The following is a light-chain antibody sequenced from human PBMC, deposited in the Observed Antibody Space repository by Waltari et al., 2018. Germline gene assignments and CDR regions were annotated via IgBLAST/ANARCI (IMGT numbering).Light chain of an antibody. CDR2: GAS. CDR3: QQSYTTPLT. CDR1: QSMSTW. V-gene: IGKV1-39*01. Sequence: LQMTQSPSSVSAFLGDGVTFTCRASQSMSTWLPWDQQKPGKAPKLLIYGASILESGVPSRFSGSGSGADFTLTISSLQSEDFATYYCQQSYTTPLTFGGGTK. J-gene: IGKJ4*01.